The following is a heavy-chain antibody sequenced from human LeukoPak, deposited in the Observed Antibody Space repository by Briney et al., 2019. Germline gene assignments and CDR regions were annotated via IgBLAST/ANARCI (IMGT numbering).Heavy chain of an antibody. CDR2: ISGSGGST. Sequence: GGSLRLSCAASGFTFSSYAMSWVRQAPGKGLGWVSAISGSGGSTYYADSVKGRFTISRDNSKNTLYLQMNSLRAEDTAVYYCAKGGDVVVPAAILGFWGQGTLVTVSS. CDR1: GFTFSSYA. CDR3: AKGGDVVVPAAILGF. V-gene: IGHV3-23*01. J-gene: IGHJ4*02. D-gene: IGHD2-2*02.